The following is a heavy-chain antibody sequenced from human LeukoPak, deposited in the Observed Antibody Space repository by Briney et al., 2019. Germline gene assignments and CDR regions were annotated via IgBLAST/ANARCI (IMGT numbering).Heavy chain of an antibody. V-gene: IGHV3-53*01. Sequence: GGSLRLSCAASGFTVSSNYMSWVRQAPGKGLEWVSVIYSGGSTYYADSVKGRFTISRDNSKNTLYLQMNSLRAEDTAVYYCARVSGWSSGYYFDYWGQGTLVTVSS. D-gene: IGHD6-19*01. CDR1: GFTVSSNY. CDR3: ARVSGWSSGYYFDY. J-gene: IGHJ4*02. CDR2: IYSGGST.